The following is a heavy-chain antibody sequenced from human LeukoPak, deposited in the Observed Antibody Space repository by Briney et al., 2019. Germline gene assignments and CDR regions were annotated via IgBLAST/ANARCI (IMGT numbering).Heavy chain of an antibody. Sequence: ASVKVSCKASGYSFTRYYMHWVRQAPGHGLEWMGWINPNIGGTNSAQKFQGRVTMTRHTSISTAYMELSRLRSDDTAVYYCARDLEAPVYGEEDDGGYWGQGSLVTVSS. CDR3: ARDLEAPVYGEEDDGGY. J-gene: IGHJ4*02. D-gene: IGHD4-17*01. V-gene: IGHV1-2*02. CDR1: GYSFTRYY. CDR2: INPNIGGT.